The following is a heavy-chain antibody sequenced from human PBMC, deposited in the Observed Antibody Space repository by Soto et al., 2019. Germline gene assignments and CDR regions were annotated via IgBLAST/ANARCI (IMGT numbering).Heavy chain of an antibody. CDR3: ARSGYRITNDT. D-gene: IGHD2-15*01. CDR2: ISSSSSYI. J-gene: IGHJ5*02. V-gene: IGHV3-21*01. Sequence: EGQLVESGGGLVKPGGSLRLSCAVSGFTFSSYSMNWVRQAPGKGLEWVSSISSSSSYIYYADSVKGRFTISRDNAKNSLYLQMNSLTAEDTAVYYCARSGYRITNDTWGQGTLVTVSS. CDR1: GFTFSSYS.